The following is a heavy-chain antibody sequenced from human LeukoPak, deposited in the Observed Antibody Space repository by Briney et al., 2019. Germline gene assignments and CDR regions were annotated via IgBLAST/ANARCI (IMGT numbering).Heavy chain of an antibody. Sequence: SETLSLTCAVSGGSISSEDHFWAWIRQPPGKGLEWIETISYRGTTYHNPSLKSRVTISQDMSKNHLSLRLTSVIVADMAVYYCAKILGDDLFDAFDIWSRGTLVSVSS. D-gene: IGHD3-3*01. V-gene: IGHV4-39*02. CDR1: GGSISSEDHF. J-gene: IGHJ3*02. CDR3: AKILGDDLFDAFDI. CDR2: ISYRGTT.